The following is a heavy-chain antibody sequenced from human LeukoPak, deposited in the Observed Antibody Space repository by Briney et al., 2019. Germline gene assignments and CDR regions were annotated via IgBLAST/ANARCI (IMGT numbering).Heavy chain of an antibody. Sequence: PGRSLRLSCAASGFTFSSYAMHWVRQAPGKGLEWVAVISYDGSNKYYADSVKGRFTISRDNAKNSLYLQMNSLRAEDTAVYYCARAGPYDYWGQGTLVTVSS. V-gene: IGHV3-30*04. CDR1: GFTFSSYA. CDR3: ARAGPYDY. CDR2: ISYDGSNK. D-gene: IGHD3-10*01. J-gene: IGHJ4*02.